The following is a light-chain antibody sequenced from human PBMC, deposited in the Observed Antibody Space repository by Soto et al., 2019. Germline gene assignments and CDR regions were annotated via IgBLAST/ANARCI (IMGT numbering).Light chain of an antibody. Sequence: EIVMTQSPATLSVSPGERATLSCRASQSVSANLAWYQQKPGQAPRLLIYGPSTRATSIPARFSGSGSGTEFTLTISSLQSEDFAVYYCKQYNNWPPGTFGQGTKLEI. CDR1: QSVSAN. CDR3: KQYNNWPPGT. V-gene: IGKV3D-15*01. J-gene: IGKJ2*02. CDR2: GPS.